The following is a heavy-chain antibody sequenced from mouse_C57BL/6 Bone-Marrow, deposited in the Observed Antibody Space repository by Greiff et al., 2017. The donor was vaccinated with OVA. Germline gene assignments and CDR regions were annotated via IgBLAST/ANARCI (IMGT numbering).Heavy chain of an antibody. CDR2: IYPGDGDT. CDR1: GYAFSSYW. D-gene: IGHD1-1*01. CDR3: ARDYGSRRGYFDY. Sequence: VKLQESGAELVKPGASVKISCKASGYAFSSYWMNWVKQRPGKGLEWIGQIYPGDGDTNYNGKFKGKATLTADKSSSTAYMQLSSLTSEDSAVYFCARDYGSRRGYFDYWGQGTTLTVSS. J-gene: IGHJ2*01. V-gene: IGHV1-80*01.